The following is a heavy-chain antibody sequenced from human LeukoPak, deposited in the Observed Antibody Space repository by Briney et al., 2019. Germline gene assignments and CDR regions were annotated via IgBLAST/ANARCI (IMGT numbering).Heavy chain of an antibody. CDR1: GFTFSSYA. D-gene: IGHD2-2*01. CDR2: ISYDGSSK. V-gene: IGHV3-30-3*01. Sequence: GGSLRLSCAASGFTFSSYAMHWVRQAPGKGLEWVTVISYDGSSKYYADSVKGRFTISRDNSNNTLYPQMNSLRAEDTAVYYCARMGYQLLPHYYYGMDVWGQGTTVTVSS. CDR3: ARMGYQLLPHYYYGMDV. J-gene: IGHJ6*02.